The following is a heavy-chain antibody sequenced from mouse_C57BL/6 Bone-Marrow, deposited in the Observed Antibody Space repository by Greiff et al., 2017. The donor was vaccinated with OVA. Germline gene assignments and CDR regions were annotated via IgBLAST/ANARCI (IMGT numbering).Heavy chain of an antibody. Sequence: QVQLQQPGAELVKPGASVKLSCKASGYTFTSYWMHWVKQRPGQGLEWIGMIHPNSGSTNYNEKFKSKATLTVDKSSSTAYMQLSSLTSEDSAVYYCAPYDYDGYWYFDVWGTGTTVTVSS. J-gene: IGHJ1*03. CDR3: APYDYDGYWYFDV. D-gene: IGHD2-4*01. V-gene: IGHV1-64*01. CDR2: IHPNSGST. CDR1: GYTFTSYW.